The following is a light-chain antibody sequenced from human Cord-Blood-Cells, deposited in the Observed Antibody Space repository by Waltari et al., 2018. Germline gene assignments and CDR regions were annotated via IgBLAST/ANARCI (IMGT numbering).Light chain of an antibody. V-gene: IGKV1-39*01. CDR2: AAS. J-gene: IGKJ5*01. Sequence: DIQLTQSPSSLSASVGDRVTITCRASQSISSYLNWYQQKPGKAPKLLIYAASSLQSGVPSRFSGSGSWTDFTLTIRSLQPEDFATYYCQQSYSTPITFGQGTRLEIK. CDR3: QQSYSTPIT. CDR1: QSISSY.